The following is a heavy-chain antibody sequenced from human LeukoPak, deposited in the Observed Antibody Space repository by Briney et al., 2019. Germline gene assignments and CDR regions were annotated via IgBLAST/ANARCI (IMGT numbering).Heavy chain of an antibody. CDR1: GGSISSYY. Sequence: PSETLSLTCAVSGGSISSYYWSWIRQPPGKGLEWIGYIYYSGSTNYNPSLKSRVTISVDTSRNQFSLKLSSVTAADTAVYYCARDRYYDSSGYYYANRGLDYWGQGTLVTVSS. J-gene: IGHJ4*02. CDR3: ARDRYYDSSGYYYANRGLDY. D-gene: IGHD3-22*01. CDR2: IYYSGST. V-gene: IGHV4-59*01.